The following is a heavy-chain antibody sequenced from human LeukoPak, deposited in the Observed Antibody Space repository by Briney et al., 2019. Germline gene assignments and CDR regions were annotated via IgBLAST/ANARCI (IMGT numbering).Heavy chain of an antibody. D-gene: IGHD5-12*01. J-gene: IGHJ4*02. CDR3: AIIVATIGPFDY. CDR1: GYTFTGYY. CDR2: INPNSGGT. V-gene: IGHV1-2*02. Sequence: AASVKVSCKASGYTFTGYYMHWVRQAPGQGLEWMGWINPNSGGTNYAQKFQGRVTMTRDTSISTAYMELSRLRSDDTAVYYCAIIVATIGPFDYWGQGTLVTVPS.